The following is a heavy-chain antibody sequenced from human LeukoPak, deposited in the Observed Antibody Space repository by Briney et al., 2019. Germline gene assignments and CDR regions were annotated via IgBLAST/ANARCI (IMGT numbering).Heavy chain of an antibody. CDR3: ARDLPQRMLLDSFDI. J-gene: IGHJ3*02. Sequence: GGSLRLSCAASGFTFSSYGMHWVRQGPGKGLEWVAFIRYDGSNKYYADSVKGRFTISRDNARNSLYLEMNSLRAEDTAVYYCARDLPQRMLLDSFDIWGQGTMVTVSS. D-gene: IGHD3-16*01. V-gene: IGHV3-30*02. CDR2: IRYDGSNK. CDR1: GFTFSSYG.